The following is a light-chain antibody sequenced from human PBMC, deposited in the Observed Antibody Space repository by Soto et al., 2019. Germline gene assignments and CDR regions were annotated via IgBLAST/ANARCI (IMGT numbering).Light chain of an antibody. CDR1: QSVSSSY. CDR2: GAS. V-gene: IGKV3-20*01. Sequence: EIGLTQSPGTLSLSPGERATLSCRAIQSVSSSYLAWYQQKPGQAPRLLIYGASSRATGIPDRFSGSGSGTDFTLTISRLKPEDFAVYYCQQYGSSPGWTFGQGTKVDI. CDR3: QQYGSSPGWT. J-gene: IGKJ1*01.